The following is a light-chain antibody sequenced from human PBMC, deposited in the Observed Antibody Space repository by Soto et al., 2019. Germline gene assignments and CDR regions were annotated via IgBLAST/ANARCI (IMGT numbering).Light chain of an antibody. CDR3: QHRSNWPRIS. V-gene: IGKV3-11*01. CDR1: QSVSSY. CDR2: DSS. Sequence: EIVLTQSPATLSLSPGERATLSCRASQSVSSYLAWYQQKPGQAPRLLIYDSSNRATGIPARFSGSGSGTDFTLTISSLEPEDFAVYYCQHRSNWPRISFGGGTKVELK. J-gene: IGKJ4*01.